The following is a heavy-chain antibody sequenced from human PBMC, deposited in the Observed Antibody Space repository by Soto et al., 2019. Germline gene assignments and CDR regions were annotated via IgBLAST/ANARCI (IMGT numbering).Heavy chain of an antibody. CDR1: GFTFSSYG. V-gene: IGHV3-23*01. CDR2: ITSRSDST. D-gene: IGHD3-10*01. Sequence: EVQLLESGGGLVQPGGSLRLSCAASGFTFSSYGMTWLRQTPGKGLEWVACITSRSDSTYYADSVKGRFTISRDNSQNTLYIQMNSLRAEDTAVYYCAKTRGGDYASGGDDYWGQGTLVTVSS. CDR3: AKTRGGDYASGGDDY. J-gene: IGHJ4*02.